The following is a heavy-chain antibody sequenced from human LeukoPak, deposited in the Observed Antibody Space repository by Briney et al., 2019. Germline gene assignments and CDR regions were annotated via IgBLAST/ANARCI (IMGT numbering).Heavy chain of an antibody. J-gene: IGHJ4*02. CDR3: TKDLTPNTNDWNGRLDY. Sequence: GGSLRLSCEVSGFTFSSYAMSWVRQAPGEGLEWVSFVSGSGGSTYYADSVKGRFIISRDNSKNTLYLQMSGLRAEDTAVYNCTKDLTPNTNDWNGRLDYWGQGALVTVSS. V-gene: IGHV3-23*01. CDR1: GFTFSSYA. CDR2: VSGSGGST. D-gene: IGHD1-1*01.